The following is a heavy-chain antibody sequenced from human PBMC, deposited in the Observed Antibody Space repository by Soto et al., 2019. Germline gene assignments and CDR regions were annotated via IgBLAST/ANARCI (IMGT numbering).Heavy chain of an antibody. CDR1: GGTFSSYA. CDR3: ALYLPDVRHYDMYV. J-gene: IGHJ6*02. CDR2: IIPIFGAA. D-gene: IGHD2-2*01. Sequence: SVKVSCKAAGGTFSSYAIRWVRRAPGQGLEWMGGIIPIFGAANYAQKFQGRVTITADESTSTAYMELSTLRAEDTAVYYCALYLPDVRHYDMYVRAQGPTVPVSS. V-gene: IGHV1-69*13.